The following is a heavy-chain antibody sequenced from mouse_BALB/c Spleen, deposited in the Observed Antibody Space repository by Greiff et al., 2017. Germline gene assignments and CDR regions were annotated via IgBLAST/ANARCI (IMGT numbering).Heavy chain of an antibody. CDR3: ARRWLLGGY. V-gene: IGHV14-1*02. CDR2: IDPENGNT. Sequence: EVKLQESGAELVRPGALVKLSCKASGFNIKDYYMHWVKQRPEQGLEWIGWIDPENGNTIYDPKFQGKASITADTSSNTAYLQLSSLTSEDTAVYYCARRWLLGGYWGQGTLVTVSA. D-gene: IGHD2-3*01. J-gene: IGHJ3*01. CDR1: GFNIKDYY.